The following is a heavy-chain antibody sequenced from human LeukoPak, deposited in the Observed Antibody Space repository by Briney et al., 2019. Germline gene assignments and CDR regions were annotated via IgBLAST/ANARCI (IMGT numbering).Heavy chain of an antibody. CDR2: IYYSGST. V-gene: IGHV4-39*01. CDR3: ASSGLYGDYYSRFDY. D-gene: IGHD4-17*01. J-gene: IGHJ4*02. Sequence: SETLSLTCTVSGGSISSSSYSWGWIRQPPGKGLEWIGSIYYSGSTYYNPSLKSRVTISVDTSKNQFSLKLSSVTAADTAVYYCASSGLYGDYYSRFDYWGQGTLVTVSS. CDR1: GGSISSSSYS.